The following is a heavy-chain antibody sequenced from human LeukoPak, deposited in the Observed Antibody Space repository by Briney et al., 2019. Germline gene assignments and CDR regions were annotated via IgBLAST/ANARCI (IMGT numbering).Heavy chain of an antibody. Sequence: IHSDGSSTSYSDSVKGRFTISRDNAKNTLYLQINSLRAEDTAVYYCARKALDYYDSSGYLDYWGQGTLVTVSS. V-gene: IGHV3-74*01. D-gene: IGHD3-22*01. CDR3: ARKALDYYDSSGYLDY. CDR2: IHSDGSST. J-gene: IGHJ4*02.